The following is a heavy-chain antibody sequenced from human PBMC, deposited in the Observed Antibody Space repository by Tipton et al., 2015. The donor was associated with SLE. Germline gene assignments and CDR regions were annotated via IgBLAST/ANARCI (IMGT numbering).Heavy chain of an antibody. CDR1: GGSFSGYF. V-gene: IGHV4-59*08. CDR2: IHYSGFT. D-gene: IGHD2-2*01. Sequence: TLSLTCAVYGGSFSGYFWSWIRQPPGKGLEWIGYIHYSGFTNYNPSLKSRLAISVDPSQNQFSLRLNSLTAADTAVYFCARHGYGPAATSYYFDSWGQGTLVTVSS. CDR3: ARHGYGPAATSYYFDS. J-gene: IGHJ4*02.